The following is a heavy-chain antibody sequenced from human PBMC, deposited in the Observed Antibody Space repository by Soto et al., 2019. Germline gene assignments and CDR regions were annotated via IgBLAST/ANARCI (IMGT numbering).Heavy chain of an antibody. J-gene: IGHJ2*01. CDR3: ARHALQYCGGDCYLLPYFDL. CDR1: GFTFSGSA. Sequence: EVQLVESGGGLVQPGGSLKLSCAASGFTFSGSAMHWVRQASGKGLEWVGRIRSKANNYATVYAASVKGRFTISRDDSKNTADLQMKSMKTEDTAVYYCARHALQYCGGDCYLLPYFDLWGRGTLVTVSS. CDR2: IRSKANNYAT. D-gene: IGHD2-21*02. V-gene: IGHV3-73*02.